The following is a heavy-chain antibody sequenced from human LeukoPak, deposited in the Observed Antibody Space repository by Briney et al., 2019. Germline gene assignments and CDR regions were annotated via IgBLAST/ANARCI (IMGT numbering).Heavy chain of an antibody. V-gene: IGHV4-4*07. Sequence: SETLSLTCTVSGGSISSYYWSWIRQPAGKGLEWIGRIYTSGSTNYNPSLKSRVTMSVDTSKNQFSLKLSSVTAADTAVYYCARRGLGYCSSSSCLPYAFDIWGQGTMVTVSS. D-gene: IGHD2-2*01. CDR3: ARRGLGYCSSSSCLPYAFDI. CDR2: IYTSGST. CDR1: GGSISSYY. J-gene: IGHJ3*02.